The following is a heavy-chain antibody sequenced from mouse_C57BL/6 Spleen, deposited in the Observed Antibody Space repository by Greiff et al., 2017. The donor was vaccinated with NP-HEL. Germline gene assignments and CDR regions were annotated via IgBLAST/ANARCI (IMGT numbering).Heavy chain of an antibody. CDR3: ARWAPLTTVFDY. CDR2: INPNNGGT. V-gene: IGHV1-22*01. Sequence: VQLQQSGPELVKPGASVKMSCKASGYTFTDYNMHWVKQSHGKSLEWIGYINPNNGGTSYNQKFKGKATLTVNKSSSTAYMELRSLTSEDSAVYYCARWAPLTTVFDYWGQGTTLTVSS. CDR1: GYTFTDYN. J-gene: IGHJ2*01. D-gene: IGHD1-1*01.